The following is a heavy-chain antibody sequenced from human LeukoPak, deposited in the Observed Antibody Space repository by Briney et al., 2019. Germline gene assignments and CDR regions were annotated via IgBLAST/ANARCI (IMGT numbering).Heavy chain of an antibody. V-gene: IGHV3-23*01. Sequence: GGSLRLSCAASGFTFSSYAMSWVRQAPGKGLEGVSAISGSGGSTYYADSVKGRFTISRDNSKNTLYLQTNSLRAEDTAVYYCAKRPTSLDYYDSSGQYYFDYWGQGTLVTVSS. D-gene: IGHD3-22*01. J-gene: IGHJ4*02. CDR3: AKRPTSLDYYDSSGQYYFDY. CDR2: ISGSGGST. CDR1: GFTFSSYA.